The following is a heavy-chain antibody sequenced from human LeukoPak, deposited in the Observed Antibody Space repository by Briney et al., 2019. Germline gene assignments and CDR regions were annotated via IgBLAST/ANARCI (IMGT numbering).Heavy chain of an antibody. V-gene: IGHV1-3*01. CDR3: ARADDYGDFNFDY. J-gene: IGHJ4*02. Sequence: ASVKVSCKASGYTFTSYAMHWLRQAPGQRLEWMGWINAGNGNTKYSQKFQGRVTITRDTSASTAYMELSSLRSEDTAVYYCARADDYGDFNFDYWGQGTLVTVSS. CDR2: INAGNGNT. D-gene: IGHD4-17*01. CDR1: GYTFTSYA.